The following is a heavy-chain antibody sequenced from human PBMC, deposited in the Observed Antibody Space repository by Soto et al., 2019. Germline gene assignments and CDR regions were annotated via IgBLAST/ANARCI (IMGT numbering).Heavy chain of an antibody. D-gene: IGHD3-22*01. CDR2: IYYSGGT. CDR3: ARRTIHPASSYYDSSGHLDY. V-gene: IGHV4-39*01. J-gene: IGHJ4*02. Sequence: SETLSLTCTVSGGSISSSSYYWGWIRQPPGKGLEWIGSIYYSGGTYYNPSLKSRVTISVDTSKNQFSLKLSSVTAADTAVYYCARRTIHPASSYYDSSGHLDYWGQGTLVTVSS. CDR1: GGSISSSSYY.